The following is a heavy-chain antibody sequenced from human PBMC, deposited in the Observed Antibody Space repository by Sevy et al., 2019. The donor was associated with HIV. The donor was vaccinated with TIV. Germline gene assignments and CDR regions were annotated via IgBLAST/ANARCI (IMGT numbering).Heavy chain of an antibody. CDR3: ARDPLYSSGWGGLDV. J-gene: IGHJ6*02. D-gene: IGHD6-19*01. CDR2: IYHGGST. CDR1: GGSISSSSW. Sequence: SETLSLTCAVSGGSISSSSWWSWVRQPPGKRLEWMGEIYHGGSTNYNPSLKSRVTISVDKSKNQFSLKLSSVTAADTAVYYCARDPLYSSGWGGLDVWGQGTTVTVSS. V-gene: IGHV4-4*02.